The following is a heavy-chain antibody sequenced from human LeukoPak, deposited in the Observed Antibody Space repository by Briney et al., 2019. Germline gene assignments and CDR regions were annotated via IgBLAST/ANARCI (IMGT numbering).Heavy chain of an antibody. CDR3: ARHGPLISRGSPIDP. V-gene: IGHV4-39*01. CDR2: VYHSGFT. D-gene: IGHD3-10*01. Sequence: PSETLSLTCTVSGGSISSSSYYWGWIRQPPGKGLEWIVSVYHSGFTYYNPSLRSRVSISVDTSKNQFSLNLSSVTAADTAVYYCARHGPLISRGSPIDPWGQGTLVTVSS. J-gene: IGHJ5*02. CDR1: GGSISSSSYY.